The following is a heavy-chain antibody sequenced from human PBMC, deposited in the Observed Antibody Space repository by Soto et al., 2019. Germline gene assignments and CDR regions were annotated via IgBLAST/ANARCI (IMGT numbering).Heavy chain of an antibody. CDR2: INPYNGNT. CDR3: ARDPVGGNWFDP. CDR1: GYTFTTYG. Sequence: QVQLVQSGAEVKKPGASVKVSCKASGYTFTTYGISWVRQAPGQGLEWMGWINPYNGNTNYAQKLQGRVTMTTDTSTSTAYRELRSLRSDETAVYYCARDPVGGNWFDPWGQGTLVTVSS. D-gene: IGHD1-26*01. V-gene: IGHV1-18*01. J-gene: IGHJ5*02.